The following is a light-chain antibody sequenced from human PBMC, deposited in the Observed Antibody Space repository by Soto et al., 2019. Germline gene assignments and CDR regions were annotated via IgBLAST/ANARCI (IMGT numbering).Light chain of an antibody. CDR3: QQSYNTPLT. CDR2: AAS. Sequence: DIQMTQSPSILSASVGDRVTSTFLASQTISSWLAWYQQKPGRAPKLLIYAASTLYTGVPSRFSGSGYGTEFTLTISSLQLDDFATYYCQQSYNTPLTFGQGTKVGI. V-gene: IGKV1-39*01. J-gene: IGKJ1*01. CDR1: QTISSW.